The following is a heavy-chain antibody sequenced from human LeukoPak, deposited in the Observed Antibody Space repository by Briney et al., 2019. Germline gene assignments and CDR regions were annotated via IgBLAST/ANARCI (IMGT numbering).Heavy chain of an antibody. CDR2: ISSNSGTI. J-gene: IGHJ4*02. D-gene: IGHD3-16*01. Sequence: PGGSLRLSCAASGFTFSSYSMNWVRQAPGKGLEWVSFISSNSGTIYYSDSVKGRFTISRDNAKNSLYLQMNSLRAEDTAVYYRATSQGDLRDWGQGTLVTVSS. CDR1: GFTFSSYS. V-gene: IGHV3-48*01. CDR3: ATSQGDLRD.